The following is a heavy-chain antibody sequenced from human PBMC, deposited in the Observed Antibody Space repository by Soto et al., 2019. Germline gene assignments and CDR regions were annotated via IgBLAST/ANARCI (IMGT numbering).Heavy chain of an antibody. Sequence: EVQLLESGGGLVQPGGSLRLSCAASGFTFSSYAMSWVRQAPGKGLEWVSAISGSGGSTYYADSVKGRFTNSRTNSKNTLYLQKNSLRAEDTAVYYCARFTLAMVRGAFGYFDYWGQGTLVTVSS. CDR3: ARFTLAMVRGAFGYFDY. D-gene: IGHD3-10*01. J-gene: IGHJ4*02. V-gene: IGHV3-23*01. CDR2: ISGSGGST. CDR1: GFTFSSYA.